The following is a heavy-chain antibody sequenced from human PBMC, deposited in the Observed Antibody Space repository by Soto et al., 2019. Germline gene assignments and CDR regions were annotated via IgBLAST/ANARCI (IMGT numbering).Heavy chain of an antibody. CDR1: GYAFPRYY. CDR2: INPRGDTP. D-gene: IGHD5-12*01. J-gene: IGHJ4*02. Sequence: QVHLEQSGAEVEKPGASVNLSCKATGYAFPRYYMHWVRQAPGQGLEWVGMINPRGDTPRYAEKLQGRVTLTRGTSTSPVYLELTSLTFEDTAIYYCITSGAAGIDVFDSWGQGILVTVSS. CDR3: ITSGAAGIDVFDS. V-gene: IGHV1-46*04.